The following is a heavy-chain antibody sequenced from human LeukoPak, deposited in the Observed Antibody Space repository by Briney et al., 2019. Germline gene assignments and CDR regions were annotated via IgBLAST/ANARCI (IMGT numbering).Heavy chain of an antibody. V-gene: IGHV3-74*01. J-gene: IGHJ4*02. Sequence: GGSLRLSCAASGFTFSSYWMHWVRQAPGKGLVWVSRINSDGSSTSYADSVKGRFTISRDNAKNTLYLQMNSLRAEDTAVYYCARGAPDYDYVWGSYRYYLDYWGQGTLVTVSS. CDR2: INSDGSST. D-gene: IGHD3-16*02. CDR3: ARGAPDYDYVWGSYRYYLDY. CDR1: GFTFSSYW.